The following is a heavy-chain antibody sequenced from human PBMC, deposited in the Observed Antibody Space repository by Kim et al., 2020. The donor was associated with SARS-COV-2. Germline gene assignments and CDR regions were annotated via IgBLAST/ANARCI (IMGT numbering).Heavy chain of an antibody. V-gene: IGHV3-20*01. J-gene: IGHJ3*02. Sequence: KGRFTISRDNAKNSLYLQMNSLRAEDTALYHCARAGSGVVVVTAVGAFDIWGQGTMVTVSS. CDR3: ARAGSGVVVVTAVGAFDI. D-gene: IGHD2-21*02.